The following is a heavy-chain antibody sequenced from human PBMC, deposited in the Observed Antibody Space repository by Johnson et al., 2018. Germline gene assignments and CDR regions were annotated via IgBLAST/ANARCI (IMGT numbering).Heavy chain of an antibody. CDR3: AGGAGDTALVKGSGRFEFYYGMDV. CDR2: ISSSGSTI. D-gene: IGHD5-18*01. Sequence: QVQLVQSGGGLVKPGGSLRLSCAASGFTFSDYYMSWIRQAPGKGLEWVSYISSSGSTIYYADSVTGRFTISRDNARNPLALQMNSLRAEDTAVYYCAGGAGDTALVKGSGRFEFYYGMDVWGQGTTVTVSS. J-gene: IGHJ6*02. CDR1: GFTFSDYY. V-gene: IGHV3-11*01.